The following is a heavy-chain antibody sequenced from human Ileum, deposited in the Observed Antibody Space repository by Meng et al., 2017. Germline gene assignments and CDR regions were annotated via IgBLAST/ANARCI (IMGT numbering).Heavy chain of an antibody. J-gene: IGHJ4*02. V-gene: IGHV5-51*01. CDR3: ARKGKDGYNIYYFDS. Sequence: GESLKISCKCSGYSFTDYWIGWVRQMPGKDLEWMGIIYPRDSDTRYSPSFQGQVTISADKSVTPAYLQWSSLKASDTAMYYCARKGKDGYNIYYFDSWGQGTLVTVSS. CDR2: IYPRDSDT. D-gene: IGHD5-24*01. CDR1: GYSFTDYW.